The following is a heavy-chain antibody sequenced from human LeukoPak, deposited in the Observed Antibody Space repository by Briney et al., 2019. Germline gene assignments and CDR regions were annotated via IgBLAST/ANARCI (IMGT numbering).Heavy chain of an antibody. CDR2: IKKDGSDK. CDR1: GFTFSSQW. J-gene: IGHJ5*02. V-gene: IGHV3-7*01. Sequence: GGSLTLSCAASGFTFSSQWRSWLRQAPGKGLEWVANIKKDGSDKSYVDPVKGRLTIARDNDKNSLYLQRNSLRVEDRAVYYCARAFSWGQGTLVTVSS. D-gene: IGHD3-16*01. CDR3: ARAFS.